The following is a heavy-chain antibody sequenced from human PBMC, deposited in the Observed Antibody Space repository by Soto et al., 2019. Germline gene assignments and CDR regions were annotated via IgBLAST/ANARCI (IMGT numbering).Heavy chain of an antibody. Sequence: QVTLKESGPVLVKPTETLTLTCTVSGFSLSNARMGVSWIRQPPGKALEWLAHIFSNDEKSYRTSLKSRLTISKTTSKSQVVLTMTNMDPVDTATYYCARVGSTSFYSRGLDDAFDIWGQGTMVTVSS. CDR2: IFSNDEK. CDR1: GFSLSNARMG. V-gene: IGHV2-26*01. CDR3: ARVGSTSFYSRGLDDAFDI. J-gene: IGHJ3*02. D-gene: IGHD2-2*01.